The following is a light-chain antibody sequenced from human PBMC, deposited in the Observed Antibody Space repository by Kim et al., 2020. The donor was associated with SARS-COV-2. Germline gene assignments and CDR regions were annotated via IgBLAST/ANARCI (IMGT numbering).Light chain of an antibody. CDR1: ENIDRC. CDR2: YVS. CDR3: QQYLSSSPSVS. V-gene: IGKV1-5*01. Sequence: DIQMTQSPSTLSASVGDRVTITCRASENIDRCLAWYQQKPGKAPKLLIYYVSSLESGVPSRFSGSGSGTEFTLTISSLQPDDFATYFCQQYLSSSPSVSFGGGTKVDIK. J-gene: IGKJ4*01.